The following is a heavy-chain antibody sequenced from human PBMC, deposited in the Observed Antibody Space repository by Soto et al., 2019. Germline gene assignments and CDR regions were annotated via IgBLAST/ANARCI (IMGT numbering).Heavy chain of an antibody. CDR2: VSGNGGTT. D-gene: IGHD3-3*01. J-gene: IGHJ4*02. Sequence: AGWSLRLSCAASGVTFSTYAMSWVRQAPGKGLEWVSLVSGNGGTTNYADSVKGRLTISRDNSQKTLYLQMNSLRAEDTAIYYCAKGKAHTLLGVDTLFDYWGQGTLVTVSS. V-gene: IGHV3-23*01. CDR1: GVTFSTYA. CDR3: AKGKAHTLLGVDTLFDY.